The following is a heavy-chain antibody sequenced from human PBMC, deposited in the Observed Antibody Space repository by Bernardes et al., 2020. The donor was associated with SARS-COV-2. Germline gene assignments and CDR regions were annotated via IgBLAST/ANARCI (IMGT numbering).Heavy chain of an antibody. J-gene: IGHJ4*02. V-gene: IGHV3-21*01. CDR3: TGRAVAYQGFVY. Sequence: GGSLRLSCAASGFPFSTYSMNWVRQAPGKGLEWVSSVSGSGSHIYYADSVKGRFTISRDNVKNSLFLQMDSLRAEDTAMYYCTGRAVAYQGFVYWGQGTLVTVSS. CDR1: GFPFSTYS. CDR2: VSGSGSHI. D-gene: IGHD6-19*01.